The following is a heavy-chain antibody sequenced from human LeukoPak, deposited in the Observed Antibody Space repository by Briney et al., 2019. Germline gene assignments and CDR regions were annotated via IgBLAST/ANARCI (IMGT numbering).Heavy chain of an antibody. D-gene: IGHD1-26*01. Sequence: SETLSLTCTVSGGAISSYYWSWIRQPPGKGLEWIGKIYYSGSTNYNPSLKSRVTISVDTSKSQFSLKLSSVTAADTAVYYCARDRVGATLGSYYYMDVWGKGTTVTVSS. CDR3: ARDRVGATLGSYYYMDV. CDR2: IYYSGST. J-gene: IGHJ6*03. V-gene: IGHV4-59*01. CDR1: GGAISSYY.